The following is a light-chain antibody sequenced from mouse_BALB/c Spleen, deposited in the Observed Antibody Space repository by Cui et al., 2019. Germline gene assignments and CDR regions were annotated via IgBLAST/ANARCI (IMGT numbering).Light chain of an antibody. CDR1: QDIDND. CDR3: LQYDNLWT. V-gene: IGKV19-93*01. CDR2: YTS. J-gene: IGKJ1*01. Sequence: DTPTTHSPSSLSAYLVGKVTITCKASQDIDNDITGYQHKPRKGPRLLIHYTSTIPPGIPSRFIGRGSGRDYSFIISNLEPKDIATYYCLQYDNLWTFGGGTKLEIK.